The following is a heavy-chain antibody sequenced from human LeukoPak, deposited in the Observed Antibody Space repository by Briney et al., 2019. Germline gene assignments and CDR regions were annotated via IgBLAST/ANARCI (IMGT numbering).Heavy chain of an antibody. V-gene: IGHV3-23*01. J-gene: IGHJ4*02. CDR2: ISGSGDST. D-gene: IGHD6-19*01. CDR1: GFTFSSYA. Sequence: GGSLRLSCAASGFTFSSYAMRWVRQAPGKGLEWVSGISGSGDSTYYADSVKGRFTISRDNSKNTLYLQMNSLRAEDTAVYYCARRSGIAVAGAFDYWGQGTLVTVSS. CDR3: ARRSGIAVAGAFDY.